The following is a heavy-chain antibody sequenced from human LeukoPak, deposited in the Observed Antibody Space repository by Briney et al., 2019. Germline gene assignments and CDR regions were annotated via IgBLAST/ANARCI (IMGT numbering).Heavy chain of an antibody. D-gene: IGHD3-16*01. Sequence: PSETLSLTCTVSGGSISHSNYYWAWIRQSPGKGLEWIGSVYYNGNTYYSPSLKSRVTISIDTSKNQFSLILNSVTAADTALYYCARYGLLRPSDINAFHIWGQGTMVTVSS. CDR1: GGSISHSNYY. V-gene: IGHV4-39*07. CDR3: ARYGLLRPSDINAFHI. CDR2: VYYNGNT. J-gene: IGHJ3*02.